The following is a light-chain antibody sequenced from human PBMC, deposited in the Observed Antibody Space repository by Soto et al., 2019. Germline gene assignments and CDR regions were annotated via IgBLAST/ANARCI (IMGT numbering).Light chain of an antibody. V-gene: IGKV3-15*01. CDR2: GAS. Sequence: EIVMTHSQGTLSVSPCERATLSFSASQSVSSNLAWYQQKPGQAPRLFIYGASTRATGIPAKFSGSGFGTEFTLSISSLQSEDFAVYYCQQRSNWPRSITFGQGTKVDIK. CDR3: QQRSNWPRSIT. CDR1: QSVSSN. J-gene: IGKJ1*01.